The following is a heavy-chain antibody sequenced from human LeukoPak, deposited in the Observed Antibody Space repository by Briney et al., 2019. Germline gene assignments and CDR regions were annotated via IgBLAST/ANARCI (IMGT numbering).Heavy chain of an antibody. J-gene: IGHJ4*02. V-gene: IGHV4-39*01. CDR2: IYHGGSA. CDR3: ARRTDFDH. Sequence: PSETLSLTCTVSGDSISSSPYYWGWIRQPPDNGLEWIGNIYHGGSANYNPSLQSRVTLSVDASRNRLSLKLRSVTAADTAVYYCARRTDFDHWGQGTLVTVSS. CDR1: GDSISSSPYY.